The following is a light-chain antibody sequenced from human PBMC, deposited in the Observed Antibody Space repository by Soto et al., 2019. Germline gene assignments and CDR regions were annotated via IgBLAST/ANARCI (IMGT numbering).Light chain of an antibody. Sequence: DIQMTQSPSSLSASVGDRVTITCRASQGISNYLAWYQQKPGKVPKLLIYAAATLQSGVPSRFSGSGSGTEFTLTISSLQPEDVATYYWKKYNRAPRTFGQGTKVEIK. V-gene: IGKV1-27*01. CDR2: AAA. CDR1: QGISNY. J-gene: IGKJ1*01. CDR3: KKYNRAPRT.